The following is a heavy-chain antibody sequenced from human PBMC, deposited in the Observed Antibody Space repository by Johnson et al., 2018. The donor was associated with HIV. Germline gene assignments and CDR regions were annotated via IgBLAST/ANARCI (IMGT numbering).Heavy chain of an antibody. J-gene: IGHJ3*02. D-gene: IGHD1-26*01. CDR3: ARDRGYLDAFDI. Sequence: QVQLVESGGGLVQPGRSLRLSCAASGFTFSRYAMHWVRQAPGQGLEWVAVISYDGSNQYYADSVKGRFTISSDHSKNPLYLQMNSLRAEDTAVFYCARDRGYLDAFDIWGQGTMVTVSS. CDR1: GFTFSRYA. V-gene: IGHV3-30-3*01. CDR2: ISYDGSNQ.